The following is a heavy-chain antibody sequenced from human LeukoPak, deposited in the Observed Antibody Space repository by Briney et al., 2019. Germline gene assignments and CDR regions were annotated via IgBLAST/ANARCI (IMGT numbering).Heavy chain of an antibody. V-gene: IGHV3-11*01. CDR3: ARESYYYDSSGYYVYYFDY. Sequence: PGGSLRLSCAASGFTFSDYYMRWIRQAPGEGLEWVSYISSSGTTIYYADSVKGRFTISRDNAKNSLYLQMNSLRAEDAAVYYCARESYYYDSSGYYVYYFDYWGQGTLVTVSS. CDR1: GFTFSDYY. D-gene: IGHD3-22*01. J-gene: IGHJ4*02. CDR2: ISSSGTTI.